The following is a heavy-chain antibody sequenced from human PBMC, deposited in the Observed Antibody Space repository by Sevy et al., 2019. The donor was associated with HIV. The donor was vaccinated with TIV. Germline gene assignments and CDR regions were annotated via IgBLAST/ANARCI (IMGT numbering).Heavy chain of an antibody. J-gene: IGHJ2*01. D-gene: IGHD6-6*01. CDR3: ARGSDRMAARPTYWYFDL. V-gene: IGHV4-59*01. CDR1: GGSISSYY. Sequence: SETLSLTCAVSGGSISSYYWSWIRQPPGKGLEWIGYIYYSGSTNYNPSLKSRVTISVDTSKNQFSLKLSSVTAADTAVYYCARGSDRMAARPTYWYFDLWGRGTLVTVSS. CDR2: IYYSGST.